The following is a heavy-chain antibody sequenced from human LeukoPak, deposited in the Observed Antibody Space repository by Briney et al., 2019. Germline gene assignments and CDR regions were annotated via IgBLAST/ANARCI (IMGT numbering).Heavy chain of an antibody. CDR3: ARGHSWFDP. V-gene: IGHV4-59*11. CDR1: GGSISSHY. J-gene: IGHJ5*02. CDR2: IYYSGGT. Sequence: SETLSLTCTVSGGSISSHYWSWIRQPPGKGLEWIGYIYYSGGTNYNPSLKSRVTISVDTSKNQFSLKLSSVTAADTAVYYCARGHSWFDPWGQGTLVTVSS.